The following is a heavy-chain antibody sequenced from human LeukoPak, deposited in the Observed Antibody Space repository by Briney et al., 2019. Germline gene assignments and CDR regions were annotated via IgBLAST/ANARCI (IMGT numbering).Heavy chain of an antibody. CDR1: GGTFSSYA. D-gene: IGHD3-22*01. Sequence: SVKVSCKASGGTFSSYAISWVRQAPGQGLEWMGRIIPILGIANYAQKFQGRVTITADKSTSTAYMELSSLRSEDTAVYYCARNYYDSSGYYYPDYWGQGTLATVSS. CDR3: ARNYYDSSGYYYPDY. CDR2: IIPILGIA. V-gene: IGHV1-69*04. J-gene: IGHJ4*02.